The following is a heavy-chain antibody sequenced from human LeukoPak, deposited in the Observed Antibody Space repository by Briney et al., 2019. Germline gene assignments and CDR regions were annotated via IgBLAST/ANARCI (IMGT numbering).Heavy chain of an antibody. D-gene: IGHD4/OR15-4a*01. CDR2: INHSGST. CDR1: GGSFSGYY. V-gene: IGHV4-34*01. CDR3: AAKEGY. Sequence: SETLSLTCAVYGGSFSGYYWSWIRQPPGKGLEWIGEINHSGSTNYNPSLKSRVTTSVDTSKNKFSLKLSSVTAADTAVYYCAAKEGYWGQGTLVTVSS. J-gene: IGHJ4*02.